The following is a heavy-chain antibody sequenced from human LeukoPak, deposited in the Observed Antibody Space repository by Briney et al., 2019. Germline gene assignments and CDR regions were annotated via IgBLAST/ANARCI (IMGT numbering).Heavy chain of an antibody. J-gene: IGHJ4*02. Sequence: SETLSLTCTVSGGSLSSSSYYWGWIRQPPGKGLEWIGSIYYSGSTYYNPSLKSRVTISVDTSKNQFSLKLSSVTAADTAVYYCARHPRGFGELLPTHFDYWGQGTLVTVSS. D-gene: IGHD3-10*01. V-gene: IGHV4-39*01. CDR3: ARHPRGFGELLPTHFDY. CDR1: GGSLSSSSYY. CDR2: IYYSGST.